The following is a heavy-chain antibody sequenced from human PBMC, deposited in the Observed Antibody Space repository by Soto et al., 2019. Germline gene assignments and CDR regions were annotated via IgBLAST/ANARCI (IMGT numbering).Heavy chain of an antibody. J-gene: IGHJ6*02. CDR1: GGSFSGYY. D-gene: IGHD2-2*01. V-gene: IGHV4-34*01. CDR3: ASGERMRSTSPLGYYYYYYGMDV. Sequence: PSETLSLTCAVYGGSFSGYYWSWIRHPPGKGLEWIGEINHSGSTNYNPSLKSRVTISVDTSKNQFSLKLSSVTAADTAVYYCASGERMRSTSPLGYYYYYYGMDVWGQGTTVTVSS. CDR2: INHSGST.